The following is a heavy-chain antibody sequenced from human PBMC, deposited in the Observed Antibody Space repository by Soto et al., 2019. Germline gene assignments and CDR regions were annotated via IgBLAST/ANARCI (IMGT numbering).Heavy chain of an antibody. CDR3: ARASPITMVRGVMRWFDP. J-gene: IGHJ5*02. Sequence: SETLSLTCTVSGGSISSDGYYWSWIRQHPGKGLEWIGYIYYSGSTYYNPSLKSRVTISVDTSKNQFSLKLSSVTAADTAVYYCARASPITMVRGVMRWFDPWGQGTLVTVSS. V-gene: IGHV4-31*03. CDR2: IYYSGST. CDR1: GGSISSDGYY. D-gene: IGHD3-10*01.